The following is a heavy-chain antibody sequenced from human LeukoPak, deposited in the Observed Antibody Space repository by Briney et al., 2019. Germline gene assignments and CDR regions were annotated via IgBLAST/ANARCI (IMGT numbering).Heavy chain of an antibody. D-gene: IGHD1-26*01. CDR3: AKSSGVTHQRGWFDP. Sequence: PGGSLRLSCAASGFTFSDYGMHWVRQAPGKGLEGVAVISNDGSNKYSAGSVKGRFTISRDNPKSTLYLQMNGLRTEDTAVYYCAKSSGVTHQRGWFDPWGQGTLVTVSS. V-gene: IGHV3-30*18. CDR1: GFTFSDYG. J-gene: IGHJ5*02. CDR2: ISNDGSNK.